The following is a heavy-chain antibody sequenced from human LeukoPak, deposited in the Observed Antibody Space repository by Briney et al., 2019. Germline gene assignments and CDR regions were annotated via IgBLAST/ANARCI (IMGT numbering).Heavy chain of an antibody. CDR1: GGSISSSSYY. V-gene: IGHV4-61*01. J-gene: IGHJ3*02. CDR2: IYYSGST. D-gene: IGHD4-17*01. CDR3: ARDAGAAAAFDI. Sequence: SETLSLTCTVSGGSISSSSYYWGWIRQPPGKGLEWIGYIYYSGSTNYNPSLKSRVTISVDTSKNQFSLKLSSVTAADTAVYYCARDAGAAAAFDIWGQGTMVTVSS.